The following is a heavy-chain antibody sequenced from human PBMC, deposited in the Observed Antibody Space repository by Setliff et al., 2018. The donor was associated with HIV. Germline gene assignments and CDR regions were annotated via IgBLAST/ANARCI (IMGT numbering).Heavy chain of an antibody. Sequence: PSETLSLTCTVSGASVNSNNYYWGWIRQPPGKGLEWIASIYYSGTTYYNPSLKSRVTISVDTSKNQFSLKLSSVTAADTAMYYCARGRWDMAAAGTTEYFQYWGQGTLVTVSS. CDR3: ARGRWDMAAAGTTEYFQY. D-gene: IGHD6-13*01. V-gene: IGHV4-39*07. CDR1: GASVNSNNYY. CDR2: IYYSGTT. J-gene: IGHJ1*01.